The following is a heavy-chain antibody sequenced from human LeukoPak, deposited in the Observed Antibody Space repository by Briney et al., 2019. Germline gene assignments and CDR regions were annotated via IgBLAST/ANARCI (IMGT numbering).Heavy chain of an antibody. J-gene: IGHJ6*04. Sequence: GRSLRLSSAAPGFIYSDTYMNWVGQAPGKGLEWVASISRSSTVHYADSVKGRFTISRDNAKNSLYLQMNSLRAEDTAVYYCARGGCIAAAGTRSAYYYYYYDMDFWGKGITVIVSA. CDR3: ARGGCIAAAGTRSAYYYYYYDMDF. D-gene: IGHD6-13*01. CDR2: ISRSSTV. CDR1: GFIYSDTY. V-gene: IGHV3-69-1*01.